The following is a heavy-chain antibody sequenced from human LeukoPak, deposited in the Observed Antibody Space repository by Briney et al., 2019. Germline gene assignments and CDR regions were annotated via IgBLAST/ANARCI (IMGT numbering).Heavy chain of an antibody. J-gene: IGHJ5*02. CDR1: GYSISSGYY. Sequence: KASETLSLTCKVSGYSISSGYYWGWIRQPPGKGLEWIGSIYHSGSTYYNPSLKSRVTISVDTSKNQFSLKLSSVTAADTAVYYCARKAWQQLVLGWFDPWGQGTLVTVSS. D-gene: IGHD6-13*01. CDR2: IYHSGST. CDR3: ARKAWQQLVLGWFDP. V-gene: IGHV4-38-2*02.